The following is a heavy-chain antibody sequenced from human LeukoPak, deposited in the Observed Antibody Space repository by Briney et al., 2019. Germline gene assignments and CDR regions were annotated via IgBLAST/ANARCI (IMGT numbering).Heavy chain of an antibody. D-gene: IGHD6-13*01. CDR2: IRYDGSNK. CDR3: ATDPGMDY. V-gene: IGHV3-30*02. J-gene: IGHJ4*02. CDR1: GFSFSDYA. Sequence: GGSLRLSCAASGFSFSDYAIYWVRQTPGKGLEWVAFIRYDGSNKYYADSVKGRFTISRDNSKNTLYLQMNSLRVEDTAVYYCATDPGMDYWGQGTLVTVTS.